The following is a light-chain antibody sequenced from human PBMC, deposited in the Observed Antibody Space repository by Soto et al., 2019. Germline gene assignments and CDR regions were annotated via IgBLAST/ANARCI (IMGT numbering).Light chain of an antibody. V-gene: IGLV2-14*01. CDR1: SSDVGGYRF. CDR2: EVN. CDR3: SSYSKITTLV. Sequence: QSALTQPASVSGSPGQSITISCTGTSSDVGGYRFVSWYQRHPGKAPKLIIYEVNDRPSGVSNRFSGSKSDNTASLTISGLQAEDEADYYRSSYSKITTLVFGTGTKLTVL. J-gene: IGLJ1*01.